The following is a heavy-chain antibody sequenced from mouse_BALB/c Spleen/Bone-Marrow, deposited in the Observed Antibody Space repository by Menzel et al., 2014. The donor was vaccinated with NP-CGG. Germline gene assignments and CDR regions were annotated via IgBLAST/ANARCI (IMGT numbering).Heavy chain of an antibody. D-gene: IGHD1-1*01. CDR1: GFSLTTYG. Sequence: VQLQQSGPGLVQPSQSLSITCTVSGFSLTTYGVHWVRQSPGRGLEWLGVIWSGGSTDYNAAFISRLSITKDNSKSQVFFKMNSPQANDTAIYYCARNLYYGSSLYAMDYWGQGTSVTVSS. CDR3: ARNLYYGSSLYAMDY. J-gene: IGHJ4*01. V-gene: IGHV2-2*02. CDR2: IWSGGST.